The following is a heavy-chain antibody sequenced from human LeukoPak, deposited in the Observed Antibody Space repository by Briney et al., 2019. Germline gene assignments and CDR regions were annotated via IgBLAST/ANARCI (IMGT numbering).Heavy chain of an antibody. CDR1: GFTFSNAW. CDR3: ATEYYGSLNY. Sequence: PGGSLRLSCVASGFTFSNAWMSWVRQAPIKGLEWVGRIKRKIDGETTDYAAPAKGRFTISRDDSKNTLYLQMNSLKTEDTAVYFCATEYYGSLNYWGQGTLVTVSS. J-gene: IGHJ4*02. D-gene: IGHD3-10*01. V-gene: IGHV3-15*01. CDR2: IKRKIDGETT.